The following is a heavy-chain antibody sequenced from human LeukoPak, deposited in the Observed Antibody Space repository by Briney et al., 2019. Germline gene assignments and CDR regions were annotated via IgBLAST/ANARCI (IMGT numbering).Heavy chain of an antibody. V-gene: IGHV4-59*01. J-gene: IGHJ5*02. CDR3: ARDSNEWVAQHFDP. D-gene: IGHD6-19*01. CDR1: GGPMRGYY. CDR2: IYYSGST. Sequence: SETLSLTCTVSGGPMRGYYWSWIRQPPGKGLEWIGYIYYSGSTTYNPSLKSRVTISVDTSKNQFSLKMNSVTAADTAVYYCARDSNEWVAQHFDPWGQGILVTVSS.